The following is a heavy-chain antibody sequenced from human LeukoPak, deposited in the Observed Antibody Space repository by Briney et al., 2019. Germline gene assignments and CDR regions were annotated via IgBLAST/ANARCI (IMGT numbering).Heavy chain of an antibody. CDR3: ARQAGTGGFDY. J-gene: IGHJ4*02. CDR2: IYYSGST. V-gene: IGHV4-39*01. CDR1: GGSISSSSYY. D-gene: IGHD6-19*01. Sequence: PSETLSLTCTVSGGSISSSSYYWGWIRQPPGKGLEWIGSIYYSGSTYYNPSLKSRVTISVDTSKNQFSLKLSSVTAADTAVYYCARQAGTGGFDYWGQGTLVTVSS.